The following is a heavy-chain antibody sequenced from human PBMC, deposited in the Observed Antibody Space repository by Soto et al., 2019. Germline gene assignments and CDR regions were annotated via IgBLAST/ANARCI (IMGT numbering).Heavy chain of an antibody. CDR1: GGSISNYY. J-gene: IGHJ5*02. Sequence: TLSLTCNVSGGSISNYYWTWVRQSPEKGLEWIGYMYYNGNINYNPSLKSRVTISIDTSKNQFSLTLKSVTAADTAVYYCASGGNWFDPWGQGVLVTVSS. D-gene: IGHD3-16*01. CDR2: MYYNGNI. CDR3: ASGGNWFDP. V-gene: IGHV4-59*01.